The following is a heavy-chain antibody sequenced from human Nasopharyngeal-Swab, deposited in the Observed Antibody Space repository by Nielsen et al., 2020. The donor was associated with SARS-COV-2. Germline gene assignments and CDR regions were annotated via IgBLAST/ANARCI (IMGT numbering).Heavy chain of an antibody. Sequence: WVRQAPGQGLEWMGRIIPILGIANYAQNFQGRVTITADKYTSTAYMELSSLRSEDTAVYYCARAAILFGMDVWGQGTTVTVSS. CDR3: ARAAILFGMDV. V-gene: IGHV1-69*04. J-gene: IGHJ6*02. CDR2: IIPILGIA. D-gene: IGHD3-3*01.